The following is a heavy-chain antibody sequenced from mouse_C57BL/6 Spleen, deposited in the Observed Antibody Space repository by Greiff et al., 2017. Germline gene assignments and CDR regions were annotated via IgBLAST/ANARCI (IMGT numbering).Heavy chain of an antibody. J-gene: IGHJ3*01. V-gene: IGHV1-47*01. CDR3: ARGNYGSSYVFAY. D-gene: IGHD1-1*01. Sequence: QVHVKQSGAELVKPGASVKMSCKASGYTFTTYPIEWMKQNHGKSLEWIGNFHPYNDDTKYNEKFKGKATLTVEKSSSTVYLELSRLTSDDSAVYYCARGNYGSSYVFAYWGQGTLVTVSA. CDR1: GYTFTTYP. CDR2: FHPYNDDT.